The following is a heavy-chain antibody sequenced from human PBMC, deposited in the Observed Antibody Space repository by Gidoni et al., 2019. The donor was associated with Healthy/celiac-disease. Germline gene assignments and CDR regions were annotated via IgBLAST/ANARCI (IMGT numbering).Heavy chain of an antibody. CDR1: GLTFSSYG. CDR3: ARPDYGDSVGAFDI. D-gene: IGHD4-17*01. V-gene: IGHV3-30*03. J-gene: IGHJ3*02. Sequence: QVQLVESGGGVVQPGRSLRLSCAASGLTFSSYGMHWVRQAPGKGLEWVAVISYDGSNKYYADSVKGRFTISRDNSKNTLYLQMNSLRAEDTAVYYCARPDYGDSVGAFDIWGQGTMVTVSS. CDR2: ISYDGSNK.